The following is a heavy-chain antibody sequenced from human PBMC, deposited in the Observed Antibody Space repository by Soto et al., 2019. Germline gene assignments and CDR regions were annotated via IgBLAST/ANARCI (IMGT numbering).Heavy chain of an antibody. Sequence: GGSLRLSCAASGFTFSSYAMGWVRQAPGKGLEWVSAISGSGGSTYYADSVKGRFTISRDNSKNTLYLHMNSLRAEDTALYYCANSRVSMVRGLIIIPNYWGQGTLVTVSS. D-gene: IGHD3-10*01. J-gene: IGHJ4*02. V-gene: IGHV3-23*01. CDR2: ISGSGGST. CDR1: GFTFSSYA. CDR3: ANSRVSMVRGLIIIPNY.